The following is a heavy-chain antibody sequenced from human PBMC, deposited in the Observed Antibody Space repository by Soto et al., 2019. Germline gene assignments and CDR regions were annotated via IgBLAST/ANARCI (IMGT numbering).Heavy chain of an antibody. Sequence: GGSLRLSCAASGFTFSSYSMNWVRQAPGKGLEWVSSISSSSSYIYYADSVKGRFTISRDNAKNSLYLQMNSLRAEDTAVYYCASDRDICSGGSCLDAFDIWGQGTMVTVSS. V-gene: IGHV3-21*01. CDR1: GFTFSSYS. J-gene: IGHJ3*02. D-gene: IGHD2-15*01. CDR2: ISSSSSYI. CDR3: ASDRDICSGGSCLDAFDI.